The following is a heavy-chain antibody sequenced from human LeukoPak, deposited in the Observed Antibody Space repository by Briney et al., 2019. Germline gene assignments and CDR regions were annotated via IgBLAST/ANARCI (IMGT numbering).Heavy chain of an antibody. D-gene: IGHD3-22*01. CDR2: IIPIFGTA. V-gene: IGHV1-69*06. CDR1: GGTFSSYA. Sequence: ASVKVSCKASGGTFSSYAISWVRQAPGQGLEWMGGIIPIFGTANYAQKFQGRVTITADKSTSTAYMELSSLRSEDTAVYYCARESLPYYYDSSGYSYFDYWGQGTLVTVSS. J-gene: IGHJ4*02. CDR3: ARESLPYYYDSSGYSYFDY.